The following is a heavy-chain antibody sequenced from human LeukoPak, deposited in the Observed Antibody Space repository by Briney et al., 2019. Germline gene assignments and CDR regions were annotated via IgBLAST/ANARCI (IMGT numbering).Heavy chain of an antibody. CDR3: ASALRLGELSINYGMDV. V-gene: IGHV4-39*01. CDR2: IYYSGST. D-gene: IGHD3-16*02. Sequence: PSETLSLTCTVSGGSISSSSYYWGWIRQPPGKGLEWIGSIYYSGSTYYNPSLKSRVTISVDTSKNQFSLKLSSVTAADTAVYYCASALRLGELSINYGMDVWGQGTTVTVSS. J-gene: IGHJ6*02. CDR1: GGSISSSSYY.